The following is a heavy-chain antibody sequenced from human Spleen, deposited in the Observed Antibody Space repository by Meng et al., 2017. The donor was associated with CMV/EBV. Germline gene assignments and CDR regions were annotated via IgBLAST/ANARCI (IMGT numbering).Heavy chain of an antibody. V-gene: IGHV4-59*01. D-gene: IGHD6-13*01. CDR1: GGSISRYY. CDR3: ARLGQQLKFDP. CDR2: IYYSGTT. J-gene: IGHJ5*02. Sequence: SETLSLTCTVSGGSISRYYWSWIRQPPGKGLEWIGSIYYSGTTKYNPSLNSRPTISIDTSKNQFSLKLSSVTAADTAVYYCARLGQQLKFDPWGQGILVTVSS.